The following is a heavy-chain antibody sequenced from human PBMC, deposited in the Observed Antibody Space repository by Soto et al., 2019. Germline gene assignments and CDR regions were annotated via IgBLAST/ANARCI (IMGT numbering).Heavy chain of an antibody. D-gene: IGHD5-18*01. CDR1: GYSFTSYW. J-gene: IGHJ6*02. V-gene: IGHV5-51*01. CDR3: AREGQLWNYYHYYGMDV. Sequence: PGESLKISCKGSGYSFTSYWIGWVRQMPGKGLEWMGIIYPGDSDTRYSPSFQGQVTISADKSISTAYLQWSSLKASDTAMYYCAREGQLWNYYHYYGMDVWGQGTRVTVSS. CDR2: IYPGDSDT.